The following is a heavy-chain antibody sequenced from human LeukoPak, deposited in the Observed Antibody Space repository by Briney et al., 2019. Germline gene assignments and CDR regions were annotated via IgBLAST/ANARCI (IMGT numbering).Heavy chain of an antibody. J-gene: IGHJ3*02. CDR2: ISGYNGNT. V-gene: IGHV1-18*01. D-gene: IGHD3-3*01. CDR3: ARDRSPDFWSGDYRDAFDI. CDR1: GYTFTSYG. Sequence: GASVKVSCKASGYTFTSYGISWVRQAPGQGLEWMGWISGYNGNTNSAQKLQGRVSMTTDTSTSTAYMELRSLRSDDTDVYYCARDRSPDFWSGDYRDAFDIWGQGTMVTVSS.